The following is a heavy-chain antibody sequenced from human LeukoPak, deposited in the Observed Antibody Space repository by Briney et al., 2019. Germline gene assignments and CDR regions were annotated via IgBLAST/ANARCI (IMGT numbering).Heavy chain of an antibody. J-gene: IGHJ5*02. CDR2: IYYSGST. Sequence: SETLSLTCTVSGGSISSSSYYWGWLRQPPGKGLEWIGSIYYSGSTYYNPSLKSRVTISVDTSKNQFSLKLSSVTAADTAVYYRARTQYYGSGRWFDPWGQGTLVTVSS. V-gene: IGHV4-39*01. D-gene: IGHD3-10*01. CDR1: GGSISSSSYY. CDR3: ARTQYYGSGRWFDP.